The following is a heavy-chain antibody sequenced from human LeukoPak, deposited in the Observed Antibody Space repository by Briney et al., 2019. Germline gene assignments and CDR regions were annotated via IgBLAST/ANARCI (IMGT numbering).Heavy chain of an antibody. CDR2: ISYDGSNK. Sequence: PGGSLRLSCAASGFTFSSYGMHWVRQAPGKGLEWVAVISYDGSNKYYADSVKGRFTISRDNSKNTLYLQMNSLRAEDTAVYYCARDPINYGDYVGFGMDVWGQGTTVTVSS. D-gene: IGHD4-17*01. CDR1: GFTFSSYG. V-gene: IGHV3-30*03. CDR3: ARDPINYGDYVGFGMDV. J-gene: IGHJ6*02.